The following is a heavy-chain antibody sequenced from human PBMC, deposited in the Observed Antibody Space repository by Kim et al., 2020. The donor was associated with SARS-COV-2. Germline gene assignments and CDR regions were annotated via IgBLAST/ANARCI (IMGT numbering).Heavy chain of an antibody. Sequence: GGSLRLSCAASGFTFDDYAMHWVRQAPGKGLEWVSGISWNSGSIGYADSVKGRFTISRDNAKNSLYLQMNSLRAEDTALYYCAKVPGASYGDYFGSDAF. CDR1: GFTFDDYA. CDR2: ISWNSGSI. V-gene: IGHV3-9*01. J-gene: IGHJ3*01. D-gene: IGHD4-17*01. CDR3: AKVPGASYGDYFGSDAF.